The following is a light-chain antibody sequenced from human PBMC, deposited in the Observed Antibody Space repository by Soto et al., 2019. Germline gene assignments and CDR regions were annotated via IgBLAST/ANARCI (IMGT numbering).Light chain of an antibody. CDR1: QGISSY. CDR2: AAS. Sequence: DIQLTQSPSFLSASVGDRVTITCRASQGISSYLAWYQQKPGKAPKLLIYAASTLQSGVPSRFSGSGSGTEFTLTISSLQPEDFATDDCQQLNSYRFTFGPGTKVDIK. CDR3: QQLNSYRFT. V-gene: IGKV1-9*01. J-gene: IGKJ3*01.